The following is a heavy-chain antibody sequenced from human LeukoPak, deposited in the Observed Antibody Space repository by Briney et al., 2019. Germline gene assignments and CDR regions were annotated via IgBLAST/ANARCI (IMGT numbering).Heavy chain of an antibody. CDR3: ARTHRDYVGWFDP. J-gene: IGHJ5*02. Sequence: SVKVSCKASGGTFSSYAISWVRQAPGQGLEWMGRIIPILGIANYAQKFQGRVTITADKSTSTAYMELSSLRSEDTAVYYCARTHRDYVGWFDPWGQGTLVTVSS. D-gene: IGHD4-17*01. CDR2: IIPILGIA. CDR1: GGTFSSYA. V-gene: IGHV1-69*04.